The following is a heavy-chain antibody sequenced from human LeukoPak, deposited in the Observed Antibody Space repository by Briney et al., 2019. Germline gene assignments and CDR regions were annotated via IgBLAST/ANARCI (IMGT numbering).Heavy chain of an antibody. Sequence: AGSLRLSCAASGFTFSDHEMNWVRQAPGKGLEWLAYISRSSHTIFYADSVKGRFTISRDNAKNSLNLQMNSLRAEDTAVYYCARESAVTGNPPSFDYWGQGTLVTVSS. CDR1: GFTFSDHE. CDR3: ARESAVTGNPPSFDY. J-gene: IGHJ4*02. D-gene: IGHD2-21*02. V-gene: IGHV3-48*03. CDR2: ISRSSHTI.